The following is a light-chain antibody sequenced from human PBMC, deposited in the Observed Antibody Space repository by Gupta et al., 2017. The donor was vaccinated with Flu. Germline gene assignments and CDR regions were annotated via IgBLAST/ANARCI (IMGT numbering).Light chain of an antibody. CDR2: LAS. J-gene: IGKJ1*01. CDR1: QSRLHINGYNY. V-gene: IGKV2-28*01. Sequence: ETVMTQSPLALSVTPGEAASISCRSSQSRLHINGYNYLDWYLQKPGQPPQLLIYLASKRASGVPDRFSGSGSGTKFTLKISRGEADDVGIYYCRQALQTPRTFGQGTXVEFK. CDR3: RQALQTPRT.